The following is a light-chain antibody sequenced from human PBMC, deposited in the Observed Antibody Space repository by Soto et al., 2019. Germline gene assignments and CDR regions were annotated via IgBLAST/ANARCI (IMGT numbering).Light chain of an antibody. CDR2: EVS. V-gene: IGLV2-23*02. J-gene: IGLJ1*01. CDR3: CSYAGSSTCA. CDR1: SSDVGNYNL. Sequence: QSALTQPASVSGSPGQSITISCTGTSSDVGNYNLVTWYQQHPGKAPKLMIYEVSKRPSRVSNRFSGSKSGNTASLTISGLQAEDEADYYCCSYAGSSTCAFGTGTKVTVL.